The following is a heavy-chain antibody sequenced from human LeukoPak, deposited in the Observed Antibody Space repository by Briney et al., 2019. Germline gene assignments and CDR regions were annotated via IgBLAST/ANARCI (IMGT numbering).Heavy chain of an antibody. CDR2: IKQDGSEK. D-gene: IGHD6-6*01. CDR3: ATVPSAARRDI. V-gene: IGHV3-7*01. CDR1: GFTFRTYW. J-gene: IGHJ3*02. Sequence: GGSLRLSXAASGFTFRTYWMSWVRQAPGRGLEWMANIKQDGSEKYYVDSVKGRFTISRDNAKNSLYLQMNSLRADDTAVYYCATVPSAARRDIWGQGTMVTVSS.